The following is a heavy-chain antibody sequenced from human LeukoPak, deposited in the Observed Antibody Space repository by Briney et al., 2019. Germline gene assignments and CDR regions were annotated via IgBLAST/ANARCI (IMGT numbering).Heavy chain of an antibody. D-gene: IGHD4/OR15-4a*01. CDR3: AKEGAPGFDY. V-gene: IGHV3-30*18. J-gene: IGHJ4*02. CDR2: ISYDGSNK. Sequence: GGSLRLSCAASGFTFASYGMTWVRQAPGKGLEWVAVISYDGSNKYYADSVKGRFTISRDNSKNTLYLQMNSLRAEDTAVYYCAKEGAPGFDYWGQGTLVTVSS. CDR1: GFTFASYG.